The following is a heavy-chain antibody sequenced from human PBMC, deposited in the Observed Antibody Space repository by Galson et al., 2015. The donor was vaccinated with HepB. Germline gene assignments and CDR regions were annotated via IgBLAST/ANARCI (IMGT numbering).Heavy chain of an antibody. CDR2: ISWDGGST. D-gene: IGHD6-6*01. V-gene: IGHV3-43*01. Sequence: SLRLSCAASGFTFDDYTMHWVRQAPGKGLEWVSLISWDGGSTYYADSVKGRFTISRDNSKNSLYLQMNSLRTEDTALYYCAKGGAVRPGGFYYYYYMDVWGKGTTVTVSS. CDR3: AKGGAVRPGGFYYYYYMDV. J-gene: IGHJ6*03. CDR1: GFTFDDYT.